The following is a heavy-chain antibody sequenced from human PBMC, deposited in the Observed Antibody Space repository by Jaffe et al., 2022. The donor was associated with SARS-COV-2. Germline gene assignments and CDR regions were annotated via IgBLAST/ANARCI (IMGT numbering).Heavy chain of an antibody. J-gene: IGHJ4*02. CDR3: ARDFPLTGTTGCFDY. D-gene: IGHD1-20*01. V-gene: IGHV3-21*01. Sequence: EVQLVESGGGLVKPGGSLRLSCAASGFTFSSYSMNWVRQAPGKGLEWVSSISSSSSYIYYADSVKGRFTISRDNAKNSLYLQMNSLRAEDTAVYYCARDFPLTGTTGCFDYWGQGTLVTVSS. CDR1: GFTFSSYS. CDR2: ISSSSSYI.